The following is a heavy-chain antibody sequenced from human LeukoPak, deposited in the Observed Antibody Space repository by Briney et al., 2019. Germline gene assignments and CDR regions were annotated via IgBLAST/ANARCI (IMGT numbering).Heavy chain of an antibody. D-gene: IGHD3-22*01. V-gene: IGHV1-18*04. CDR2: ISGYNSNT. CDR3: ARDRPSYYYDTTSPLGY. J-gene: IGHJ4*02. CDR1: GYSFTSYG. Sequence: ASVKVSCKASGYSFTSYGISWVRQAPGQGLEWMGWISGYNSNTNYAQKVQGRVTMTTDTSTSTAYMELRRLRSDDTAVYYCARDRPSYYYDTTSPLGYWGQGTLVTVSS.